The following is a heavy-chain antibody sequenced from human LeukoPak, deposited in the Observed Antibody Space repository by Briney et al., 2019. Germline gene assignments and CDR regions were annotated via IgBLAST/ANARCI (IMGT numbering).Heavy chain of an antibody. Sequence: GGSLRLSCAASGFTVSSDYMTWVRQAPGEGLEWVSAMSGSGGMTYSADSVKGRFTISRDNSKDTLYLQMNSLRAEDTAIYFCAKGPFFYYDASGYNYFESWGQGTLVTVSS. CDR1: GFTVSSDY. CDR3: AKGPFFYYDASGYNYFES. CDR2: MSGSGGMT. D-gene: IGHD3-22*01. J-gene: IGHJ4*02. V-gene: IGHV3-23*01.